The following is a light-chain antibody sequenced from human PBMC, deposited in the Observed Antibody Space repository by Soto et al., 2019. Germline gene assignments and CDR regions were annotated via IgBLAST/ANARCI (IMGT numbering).Light chain of an antibody. CDR1: QSVSSSY. Sequence: EIVLAQSPGTLSLSPGERATLSCRASQSVSSSYLAWYQQKPGQAPRLLIYGASSRATGIPDRFSGSGSGTDFTLTISRLEPEDFAVYYCQQYGSSPRTFGPGTKVAI. CDR2: GAS. CDR3: QQYGSSPRT. V-gene: IGKV3-20*01. J-gene: IGKJ3*01.